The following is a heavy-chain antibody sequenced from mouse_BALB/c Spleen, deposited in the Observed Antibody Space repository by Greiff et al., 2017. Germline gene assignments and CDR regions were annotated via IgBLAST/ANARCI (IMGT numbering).Heavy chain of an antibody. D-gene: IGHD2-4*01. CDR1: GFTFSSFG. J-gene: IGHJ4*01. Sequence: EVHLVESGGGLVQPGGSRKLSCAASGFTFSSFGMHWVRQAPEKGLEWVAYISSGSSTIYYADTVKGRFTISRDNPKNTLFLQMTSLRSEDTAMYYCAKEGRIYYDDDGGAMDYWGQGTSVTVSS. V-gene: IGHV5-17*02. CDR2: ISSGSSTI. CDR3: AKEGRIYYDDDGGAMDY.